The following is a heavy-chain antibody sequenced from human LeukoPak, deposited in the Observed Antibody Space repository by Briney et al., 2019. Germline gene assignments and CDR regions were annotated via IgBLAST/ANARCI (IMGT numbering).Heavy chain of an antibody. Sequence: GASVKVSCKASGGTFSSYAIIWVRQAPGQGLEWMGGIIPIFGTANYAQKFQVRVTITADESTSTAYMELSSLRSEDTAVYYCAREGGSSSTFDYWGQGTLVTVSS. D-gene: IGHD6-6*01. J-gene: IGHJ4*02. CDR1: GGTFSSYA. V-gene: IGHV1-69*13. CDR3: AREGGSSSTFDY. CDR2: IIPIFGTA.